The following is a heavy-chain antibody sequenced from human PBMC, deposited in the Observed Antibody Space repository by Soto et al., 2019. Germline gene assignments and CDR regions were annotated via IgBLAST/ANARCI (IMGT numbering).Heavy chain of an antibody. Sequence: EVQLVESGGGLVKPGGSLRLSCAASGFTFSSYSMNWVRQAPGKGLEWVSSISSSSSYIYYADSVKGRFTISRDNAKNSLYLQMNSVRAEDTAVYYCARATRYYEFWSGYFHNWCDPWGQGTLVTVSS. CDR2: ISSSSSYI. CDR1: GFTFSSYS. V-gene: IGHV3-21*01. CDR3: ARATRYYEFWSGYFHNWCDP. D-gene: IGHD3-3*01. J-gene: IGHJ5*02.